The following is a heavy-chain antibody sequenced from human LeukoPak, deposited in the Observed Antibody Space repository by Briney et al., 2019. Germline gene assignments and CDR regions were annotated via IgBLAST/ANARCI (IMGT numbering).Heavy chain of an antibody. CDR1: GFTFSSYA. D-gene: IGHD6-19*01. Sequence: GGSLRLSCAASGFTFSSYAMHWVRQAPGKGLEWVAVISYDGSNKYYADSVKGRFTISRDNSKNTLYLQMNSLRAEDTAVYYCARDTGYSSDWFDPWGQGTLVTDSS. V-gene: IGHV3-30-3*01. CDR3: ARDTGYSSDWFDP. CDR2: ISYDGSNK. J-gene: IGHJ5*02.